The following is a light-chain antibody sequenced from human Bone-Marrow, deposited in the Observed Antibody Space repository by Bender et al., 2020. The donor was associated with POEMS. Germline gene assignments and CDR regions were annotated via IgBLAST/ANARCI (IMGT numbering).Light chain of an antibody. CDR3: CSYAGTNTWV. CDR2: DVS. J-gene: IGLJ3*02. CDR1: SSDVGGYNY. Sequence: SALTQPASVSGSPGQSITISCTGTSSDVGGYNYVSWYQQHPGKAPKLMIYDVSNRPSGVSNRFSGSKSANTASLTISGLQAEDEADYCCCSYAGTNTWVFGGGTKLTVL. V-gene: IGLV2-23*02.